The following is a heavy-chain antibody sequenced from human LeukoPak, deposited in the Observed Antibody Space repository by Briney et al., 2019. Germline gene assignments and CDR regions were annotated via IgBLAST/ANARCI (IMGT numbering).Heavy chain of an antibody. Sequence: GGTLRLSCAASGFTFSDYGMGWVRQAPGKGLEWVSSITQTGADTYFADSVKGRFTISRDNSKKMVYLQMNSLRAEDTATYYCARAEDNRGYYVPNWFDPWGQGTLVTVSS. CDR3: ARAEDNRGYYVPNWFDP. D-gene: IGHD3-22*01. CDR2: ITQTGADT. V-gene: IGHV3-23*01. CDR1: GFTFSDYG. J-gene: IGHJ5*02.